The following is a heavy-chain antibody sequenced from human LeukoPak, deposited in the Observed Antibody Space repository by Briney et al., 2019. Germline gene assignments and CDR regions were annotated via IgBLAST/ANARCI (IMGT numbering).Heavy chain of an antibody. CDR1: GGTFGSYA. CDR3: ARDGGNPDYAFDI. V-gene: IGHV1-69*05. CDR2: IIPIFGTA. J-gene: IGHJ3*02. Sequence: SVKVSCKASGGTFGSYAISWVRQAPGQGLEWMGRIIPIFGTANYAQKFQGRVTITTDESTSTAYMELSSLRSEDTAVYYCARDGGNPDYAFDIWGQGTMVTVSS. D-gene: IGHD2-15*01.